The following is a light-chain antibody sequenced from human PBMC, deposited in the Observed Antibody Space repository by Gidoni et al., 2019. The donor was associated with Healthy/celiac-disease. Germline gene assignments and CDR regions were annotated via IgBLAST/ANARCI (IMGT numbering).Light chain of an antibody. J-gene: IGKJ2*01. V-gene: IGKV3-20*01. CDR3: QPYGSSPYT. CDR1: QSVSSRY. Sequence: EIVLTQSPGTLSLSPGERATLSCRASQSVSSRYVAWYQQKPGQAPRLLIYGACSRATGIPDRFSGSGSGTDFTLTISRREAEDFAVYYCQPYGSSPYTFGQWTKLEIK. CDR2: GAC.